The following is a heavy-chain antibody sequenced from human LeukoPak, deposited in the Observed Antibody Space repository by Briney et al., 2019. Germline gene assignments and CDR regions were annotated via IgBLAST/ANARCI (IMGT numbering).Heavy chain of an antibody. Sequence: SQTLSLTCTVSGGSISSGGYYWSWIRQHPGKGLGWIGYIYYSGSTYYNPSLKSRVTISVDTSKNQFSLKLSSVTAADTAVYYCARLGCSSTSCSLLDYWGQGTLVTVSS. CDR3: ARLGCSSTSCSLLDY. D-gene: IGHD2-2*01. J-gene: IGHJ4*02. CDR1: GGSISSGGYY. V-gene: IGHV4-31*03. CDR2: IYYSGST.